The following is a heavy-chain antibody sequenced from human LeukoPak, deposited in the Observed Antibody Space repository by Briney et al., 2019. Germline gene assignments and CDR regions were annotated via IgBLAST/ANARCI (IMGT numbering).Heavy chain of an antibody. J-gene: IGHJ4*02. CDR2: ISPYNGNT. CDR1: AYTFTNYG. V-gene: IGHV1-18*01. Sequence: ASVKVSCKASAYTFTNYGISWVRQAPGQGLEWMGWISPYNGNTNYAQKVQGRVTMTTDTSTSTAYMELRSLRSDDTALFYCARQSSSSKWELLAYWGPGTLVTVS. CDR3: ARQSSSSKWELLAY. D-gene: IGHD1-26*01.